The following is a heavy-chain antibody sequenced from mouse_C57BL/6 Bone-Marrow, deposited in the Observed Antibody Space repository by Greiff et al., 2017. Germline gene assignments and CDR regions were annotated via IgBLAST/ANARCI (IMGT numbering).Heavy chain of an antibody. V-gene: IGHV1-81*01. J-gene: IGHJ3*01. CDR3: ASCRGPAY. Sequence: VQLQQSGAELARPGASVKLSCTASGYTFTSYGISWVKQRTGQGLEWIGEIYPRSGNTSYNAKFQGKATLAADKSYSTAYMELRSLTSEDTAVYSCASCRGPAYWGQGTLVTVAA. CDR2: IYPRSGNT. CDR1: GYTFTSYG.